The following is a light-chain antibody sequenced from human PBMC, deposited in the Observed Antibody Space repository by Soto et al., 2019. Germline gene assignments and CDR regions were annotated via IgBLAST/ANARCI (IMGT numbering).Light chain of an antibody. J-gene: IGKJ2*01. V-gene: IGKV3-20*01. CDR1: QSVSSSY. CDR2: GAS. Sequence: EIVLTQSPGTLSLSPGERATLSCRASQSVSSSYLAWYQQKPGQAPRLLIYGASSRATGIPDRFSGSGSGTDFPLTISSLEPEDFAVYYCQQYGSSPRYTFGQGTKLEIK. CDR3: QQYGSSPRYT.